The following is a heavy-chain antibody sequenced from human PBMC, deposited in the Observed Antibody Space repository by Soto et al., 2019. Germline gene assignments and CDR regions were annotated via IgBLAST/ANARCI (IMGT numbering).Heavy chain of an antibody. D-gene: IGHD3-9*01. V-gene: IGHV4-30-2*01. CDR2: IYCSGKT. CDR3: ARGHPIFY. Sequence: SETLSLTCTVSGDSIASGGISWNWIRQPPGKVLEWIVYIYCSGKTDYNPSLKSRVAISLDRSNNEFSLRLSAVTASDTAVYYGARGHPIFYWGQGNLVTVSS. J-gene: IGHJ4*02. CDR1: GDSIASGGIS.